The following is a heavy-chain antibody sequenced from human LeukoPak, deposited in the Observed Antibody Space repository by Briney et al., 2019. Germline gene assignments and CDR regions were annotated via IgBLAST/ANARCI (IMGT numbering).Heavy chain of an antibody. V-gene: IGHV4-4*02. CDR3: VRERQTRGGFDP. Sequence: SETLSLTCAVSGGSISSSNYWSWVRQPPGKGLEWIGEIYHSGSTNYNPSLKSRVTISVDRPKNQFSLKLNSVTAADTAVYYCVRERQTRGGFDPWGQGTLVTVSS. CDR1: GGSISSSNY. J-gene: IGHJ5*02. D-gene: IGHD1-14*01. CDR2: IYHSGST.